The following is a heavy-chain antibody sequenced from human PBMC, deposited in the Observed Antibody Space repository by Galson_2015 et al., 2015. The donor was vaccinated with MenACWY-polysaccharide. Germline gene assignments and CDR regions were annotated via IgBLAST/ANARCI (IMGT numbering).Heavy chain of an antibody. V-gene: IGHV3-30*04. D-gene: IGHD3-22*01. CDR2: ISYDGTNK. J-gene: IGHJ4*02. CDR3: ARKVYYDGSPIGATEY. CDR1: GFTFSNYA. Sequence: SLRLSCAASGFTFSNYAIHWVRQAPGKGLEWVSVISYDGTNKFYADSVKGRFTISRDNSKNTLYLQMNGLGAEDTAVYYCARKVYYDGSPIGATEYWGQGTLVTVSS.